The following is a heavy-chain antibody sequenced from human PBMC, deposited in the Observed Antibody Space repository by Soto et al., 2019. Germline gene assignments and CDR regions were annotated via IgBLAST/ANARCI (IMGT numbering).Heavy chain of an antibody. CDR1: GFTFSSYA. CDR2: IGTAGDT. Sequence: PGGSLRLSCAASGFTFSSYAMSWVRQAPGKGLEWVSAIGTAGDTYYPGSVKGRFTISRENAKNSLYLQMNSLRAGDTAVYYCARAGSSSSAFDYWGQGTLVTVSS. J-gene: IGHJ4*02. CDR3: ARAGSSSSAFDY. D-gene: IGHD6-6*01. V-gene: IGHV3-13*01.